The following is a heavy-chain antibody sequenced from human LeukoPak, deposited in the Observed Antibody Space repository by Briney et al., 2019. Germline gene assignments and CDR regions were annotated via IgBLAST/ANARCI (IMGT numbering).Heavy chain of an antibody. CDR3: ARARYYYDSSGYPPMYYFDY. J-gene: IGHJ4*02. D-gene: IGHD3-22*01. V-gene: IGHV4-30-2*01. CDR1: GGSISSGGYS. Sequence: SQTLSLTCAVSGGSISSGGYSWSWIRQPPWKGLEWIGYIYHSGSTYYNPSLKSRVTISVDRSKNQFSLKLSSVTAADTAVYYCARARYYYDSSGYPPMYYFDYWGQGTLVTVSS. CDR2: IYHSGST.